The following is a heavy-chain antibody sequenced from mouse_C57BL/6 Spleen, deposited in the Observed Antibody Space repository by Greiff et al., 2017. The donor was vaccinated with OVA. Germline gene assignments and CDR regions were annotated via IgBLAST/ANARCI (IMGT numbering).Heavy chain of an antibody. CDR2: ISYDGSN. J-gene: IGHJ2*01. CDR1: GYSITSGYY. Sequence: EVKLQESGPGLVKPSQSLSLTCSVTGYSITSGYYWNWIRQFPGNKLEWMGYISYDGSNNYNPSLKNRISITRDTSKNQFFLKLNSVTTEDTATYYCARWGDYDYDEGGDYWGQGTTLTVSS. CDR3: ARWGDYDYDEGGDY. V-gene: IGHV3-6*01. D-gene: IGHD2-4*01.